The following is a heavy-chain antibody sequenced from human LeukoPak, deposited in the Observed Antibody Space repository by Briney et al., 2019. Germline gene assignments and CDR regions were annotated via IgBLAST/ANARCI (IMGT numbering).Heavy chain of an antibody. CDR3: AKGGITGIQNPPYFDY. D-gene: IGHD1-20*01. Sequence: PGGSLRLSCAASGFTFSSYAMSWVRQAPGKGLEWVSAISGSGGSTYYADSVEGRFTISRGNSKNTLCLQMNSLRAEDTAVYYCAKGGITGIQNPPYFDYWGQGTLVTVSS. J-gene: IGHJ4*02. CDR1: GFTFSSYA. CDR2: ISGSGGST. V-gene: IGHV3-23*01.